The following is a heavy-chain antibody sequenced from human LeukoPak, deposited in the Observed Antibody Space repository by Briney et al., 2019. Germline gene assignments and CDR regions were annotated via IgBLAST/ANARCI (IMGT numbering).Heavy chain of an antibody. J-gene: IGHJ4*02. CDR2: ISSSSSYI. Sequence: GGSLRLSCEASGFTFSSYSMNWVRQAPGKGLERVSSISSSSSYIYYADSVKGRFTISRDNAQNSLYLQMNSLRAEDTAVYYCARVHWGSGSYRDYWGQGTLVTVSS. CDR3: ARVHWGSGSYRDY. V-gene: IGHV3-21*01. D-gene: IGHD3-10*01. CDR1: GFTFSSYS.